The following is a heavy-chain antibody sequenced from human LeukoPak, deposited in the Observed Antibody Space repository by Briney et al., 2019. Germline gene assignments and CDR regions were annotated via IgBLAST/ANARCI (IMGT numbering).Heavy chain of an antibody. CDR2: ISGSTTYI. CDR1: GFTFTSYT. D-gene: IGHD3-3*01. CDR3: ARDWRSGSNLDY. V-gene: IGHV3-21*01. J-gene: IGHJ4*02. Sequence: SPGGSLRLSCAAAGFTFTSYTMNWVRQAPGKGLEWVSSISGSTTYILYADSVKGRFTISRDNAKNSLYLQMNSLRAEDTAVYFCARDWRSGSNLDYWGQGNLVTVSS.